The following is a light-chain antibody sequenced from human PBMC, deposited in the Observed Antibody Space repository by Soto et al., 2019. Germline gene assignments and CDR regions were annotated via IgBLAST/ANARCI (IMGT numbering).Light chain of an antibody. Sequence: DIQMTQSPSTLSASVGDRVIITCRASQSISRWLAWYQQKPGKAPKLLIYAASSLQSGAPSRFSGSGSGTVFTLTISSRQPDDFATYYCQQYNSYSPRTFGQGTKVEIK. CDR2: AAS. CDR3: QQYNSYSPRT. CDR1: QSISRW. V-gene: IGKV1-5*01. J-gene: IGKJ1*01.